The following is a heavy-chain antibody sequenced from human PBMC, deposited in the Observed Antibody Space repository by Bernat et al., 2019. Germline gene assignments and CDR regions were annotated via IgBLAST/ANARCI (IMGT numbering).Heavy chain of an antibody. CDR2: IIPILGIA. D-gene: IGHD3-10*01. Sequence: QVQLVQSGAEVKKPGSSVKVSCKASGGTFSSYTISWVRQAPGQGLEWMGRIIPILGIANYAQKFQGRVTITADKSTSTDYMELSSLRCEDTAVYYCARGDYYGSGSYAYWGQGTLVTVSS. J-gene: IGHJ4*02. V-gene: IGHV1-69*02. CDR1: GGTFSSYT. CDR3: ARGDYYGSGSYAY.